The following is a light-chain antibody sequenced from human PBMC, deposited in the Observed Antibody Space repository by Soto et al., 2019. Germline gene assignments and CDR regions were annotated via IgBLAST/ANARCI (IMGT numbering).Light chain of an antibody. CDR3: QHCDSYWT. V-gene: IGKV1-5*03. CDR2: KAS. J-gene: IGKJ1*01. CDR1: QSISTS. Sequence: DIQMTQSPSTLSASVGDRVNMACRASQSISTSLAWYQQKPGKAPKVLIYKASSLESGVPSRFSGSGSGTEFTLTISSLQPDDFATYYCQHCDSYWTFGQGTNVEIK.